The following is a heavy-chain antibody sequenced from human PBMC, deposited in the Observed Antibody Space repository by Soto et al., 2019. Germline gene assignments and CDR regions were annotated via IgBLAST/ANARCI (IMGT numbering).Heavy chain of an antibody. CDR2: INHSGST. D-gene: IGHD5-18*01. V-gene: IGHV4-34*01. CDR1: GGSFSGYY. J-gene: IGHJ4*02. Sequence: QVQLQQWGAGLLKPSETLSLTCAVYGGSFSGYYWSWIRQPPGKGLEWIGEINHSGSTNYNPSLKSRVTISVDTSKNQFSLKLSSVTAADTAVYYCARGGCIQLWSFDYWGQGTLVTVSS. CDR3: ARGGCIQLWSFDY.